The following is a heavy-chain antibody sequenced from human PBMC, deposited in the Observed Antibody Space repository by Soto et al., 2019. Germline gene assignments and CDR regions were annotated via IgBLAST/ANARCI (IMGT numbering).Heavy chain of an antibody. J-gene: IGHJ4*02. Sequence: QPGGSLRLSCAASGFTFSSYAMNWVRQAPGKGLEWVAVISNDGSKGYYADSVKGRFTISRDSAKNTLFLQMTSLTNDDTAVYFCVTGGTDYKGFLEYWGRGALVTVSS. CDR1: GFTFSSYA. D-gene: IGHD1-26*01. CDR2: ISNDGSKG. CDR3: VTGGTDYKGFLEY. V-gene: IGHV3-30*03.